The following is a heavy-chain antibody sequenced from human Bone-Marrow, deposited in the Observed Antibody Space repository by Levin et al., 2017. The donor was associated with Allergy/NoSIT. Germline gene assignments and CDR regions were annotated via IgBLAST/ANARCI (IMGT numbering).Heavy chain of an antibody. D-gene: IGHD6-19*01. CDR2: VIAVAATA. V-gene: IGHV1-69*08. CDR1: GGPFSTYT. CDR3: ARDGSGWED. Sequence: KISCKASGGPFSTYTISWVRQAPGQGLEWMGRVIAVAATANYARKFQDRLTITADTSTNTAYMELSSLSSDDTAVYFCARDGSGWEDWGQGTLVTVSS. J-gene: IGHJ4*02.